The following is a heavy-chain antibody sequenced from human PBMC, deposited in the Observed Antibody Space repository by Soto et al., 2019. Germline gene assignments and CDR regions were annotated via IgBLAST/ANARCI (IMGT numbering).Heavy chain of an antibody. CDR2: IYNEFT. D-gene: IGHD2-15*01. CDR1: GFTVTEIY. Sequence: EVQLVESGGGLVQPGGSLRLSCVASGFTVTEIYMNWVRQAPGKGLEWVSVIYNEFTDYADSVRGRFSISTDSSKNALYLQMNRLRAEDSAVYYCVREPRYCSGGSCSIMGDAFDIWGQGTMVTVSS. J-gene: IGHJ3*02. V-gene: IGHV3-66*01. CDR3: VREPRYCSGGSCSIMGDAFDI.